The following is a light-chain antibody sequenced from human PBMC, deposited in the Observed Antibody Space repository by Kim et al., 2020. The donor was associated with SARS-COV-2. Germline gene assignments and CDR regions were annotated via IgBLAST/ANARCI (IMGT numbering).Light chain of an antibody. J-gene: IGLJ1*01. CDR3: NSRDSSGNHYV. CDR1: SLRNYY. CDR2: RKS. Sequence: SSELTQDPAVSVALGQTVRITCQGDSLRNYYASWYRQKPGQAPVLAIYRKSDRPSGIPDRFSGSSSGNTASLTITGAQAEDEADYYCNSRDSSGNHYVFG. V-gene: IGLV3-19*01.